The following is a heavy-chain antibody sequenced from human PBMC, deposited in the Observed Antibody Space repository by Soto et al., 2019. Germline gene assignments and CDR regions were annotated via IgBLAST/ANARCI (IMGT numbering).Heavy chain of an antibody. J-gene: IGHJ4*02. CDR2: INPINGDA. V-gene: IGHV1-2*02. D-gene: IGHD6-6*01. CDR1: GYTFTDFY. Sequence: ASVKVSCKASGYTFTDFYIHWVRQAPGQGLVWMGWINPINGDANYAQKFQGRVTMTRDTSITTAFMDLSRLGSDDTAIYYCARALGDQLVQNPLDYWGQGTPVAVSS. CDR3: ARALGDQLVQNPLDY.